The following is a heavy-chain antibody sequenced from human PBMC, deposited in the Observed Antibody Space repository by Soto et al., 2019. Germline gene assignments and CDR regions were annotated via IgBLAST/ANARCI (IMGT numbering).Heavy chain of an antibody. CDR2: INPNSGGT. Sequence: ASVKVSCKASGYTFTGYYMHWVRQAPGQGLEWMGWINPNSGGTNYAQKFQGWVTMTRDTSTSTAYMELSRLRSDDTAVYYCARDLQSAATSSYYYGMDVWGQGTTVTVSS. D-gene: IGHD1-26*01. CDR1: GYTFTGYY. CDR3: ARDLQSAATSSYYYGMDV. J-gene: IGHJ6*02. V-gene: IGHV1-2*04.